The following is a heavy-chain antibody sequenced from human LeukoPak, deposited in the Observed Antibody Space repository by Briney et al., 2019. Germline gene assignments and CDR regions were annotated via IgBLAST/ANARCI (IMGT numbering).Heavy chain of an antibody. D-gene: IGHD4/OR15-4a*01. CDR3: ARFKGDGDGARDI. CDR1: GYSFNSYW. Sequence: GESLKISCKGYGYSFNSYWIVWVRQMPGKGPELMGIINPDDSDARYSPSSQGQVTITADKSISTAYLQWTSLRASDSAMYYCARFKGDGDGARDIWGQGTMLTVSS. CDR2: INPDDSDA. J-gene: IGHJ3*02. V-gene: IGHV5-51*01.